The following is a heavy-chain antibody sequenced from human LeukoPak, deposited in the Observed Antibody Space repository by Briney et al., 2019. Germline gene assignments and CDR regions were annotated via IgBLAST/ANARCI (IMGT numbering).Heavy chain of an antibody. V-gene: IGHV3-7*04. Sequence: GGSLRLSCAASGFTFTSYWMSWVRQAPGKGLEWVANIKEGGSDKYYVDSVKGRFTISRDNAKNSLYLQMNSLRVEDTVIYYCTRGTKFGGWGQGTLVTVSS. D-gene: IGHD3-10*02. CDR1: GFTFTSYW. J-gene: IGHJ4*02. CDR2: IKEGGSDK. CDR3: TRGTKFGG.